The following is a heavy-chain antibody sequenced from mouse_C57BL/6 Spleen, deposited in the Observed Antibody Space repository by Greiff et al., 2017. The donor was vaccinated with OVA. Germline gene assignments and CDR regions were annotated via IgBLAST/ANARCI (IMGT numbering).Heavy chain of an antibody. CDR2: ISSGGSYT. CDR3: ARQGDSKSLYWYFDV. V-gene: IGHV5-6*01. Sequence: EVQGVESGGDLVKPGGSLKLSCAASGFTFSSYGMSWVRQTPDKRLEWVATISSGGSYTYYPDSVKGRFTISRDNAKNTLYLQMSSLKSEDTAMYYCARQGDSKSLYWYFDVWGTGTTVTVSS. CDR1: GFTFSSYG. D-gene: IGHD2-5*01. J-gene: IGHJ1*03.